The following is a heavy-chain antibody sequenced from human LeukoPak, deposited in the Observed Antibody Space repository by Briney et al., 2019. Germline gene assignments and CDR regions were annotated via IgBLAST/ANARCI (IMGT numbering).Heavy chain of an antibody. Sequence: ASVKVSCKVSGYTLTELSMHWVRQAPGKGLEWMGGFDPEDGETIYAQKFQGRVTMTEDTSTDTAYMELRSLRSDDTAVYYCARVGYGSGSYYPRRDYYYGMDVWGQGTTVTVSS. CDR1: GYTLTELS. V-gene: IGHV1-24*01. J-gene: IGHJ6*02. CDR2: FDPEDGET. D-gene: IGHD3-10*01. CDR3: ARVGYGSGSYYPRRDYYYGMDV.